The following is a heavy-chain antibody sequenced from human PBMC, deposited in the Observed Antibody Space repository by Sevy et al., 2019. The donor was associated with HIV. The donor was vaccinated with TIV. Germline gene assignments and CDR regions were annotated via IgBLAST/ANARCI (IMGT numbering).Heavy chain of an antibody. J-gene: IGHJ4*02. CDR2: FSFGCGKI. CDR3: AREGCSKPHDY. Sequence: GGSLRLSCAASGFTFSNYAMSWVRQAPGKVLEWVSTFSFGCGKINYADSVKGRFTISRDNSKNTLYLQMNSLRAEDTALYYCAREGCSKPHDYWGQGTLVTVSS. D-gene: IGHD2-2*01. CDR1: GFTFSNYA. V-gene: IGHV3-23*01.